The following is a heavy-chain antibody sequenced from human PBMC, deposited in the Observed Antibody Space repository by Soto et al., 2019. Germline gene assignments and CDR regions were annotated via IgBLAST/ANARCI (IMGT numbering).Heavy chain of an antibody. CDR2: LYWDGDK. CDR3: AHRKRNVTVANYLDY. Sequence: QITLRESGPTLVKPKQTLTLTCTFSGFSLGTSGEGVGWIRQPPRKALEWLATLYWDGDKRYSPSLRSRLTIYNDTYESQMVLRMTNKEPPDTATYCCAHRKRNVTVANYLDYSGLGSLFKDSS. D-gene: IGHD4-4*01. V-gene: IGHV2-5*02. J-gene: IGHJ4*02. CDR1: GFSLGTSGEG.